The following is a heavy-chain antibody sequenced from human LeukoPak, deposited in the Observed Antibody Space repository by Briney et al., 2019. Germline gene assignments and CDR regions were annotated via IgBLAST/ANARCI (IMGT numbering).Heavy chain of an antibody. CDR1: GLTFSTSG. D-gene: IGHD1-14*01. V-gene: IGHV3-21*06. J-gene: IGHJ4*02. CDR2: IGPTGFDR. Sequence: GGSLRLSCTTSGLTFSTSGFNWVRQAPGKGLEWVASIGPTGFDRYHADSIKGRFTISRDNANNFLYLQMDSLRAEDTAVYYCAAETNGRHYDYWGQGTLLTVSS. CDR3: AAETNGRHYDY.